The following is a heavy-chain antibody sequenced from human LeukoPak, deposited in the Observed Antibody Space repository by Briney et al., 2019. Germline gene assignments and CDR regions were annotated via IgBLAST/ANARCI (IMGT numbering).Heavy chain of an antibody. V-gene: IGHV3-23*01. CDR3: ARGSSSSWYGVS. D-gene: IGHD6-13*01. CDR2: ILGSGVST. Sequence: GESLRLSCAASGFTFSSYAMSWVRQAPGKGLEWVSAILGSGVSTYHADSVKGRFTISRDNSKSTLYLQMNSLRAEDTAVYYCARGSSSSWYGVSWGQGTLVTVSS. J-gene: IGHJ5*02. CDR1: GFTFSSYA.